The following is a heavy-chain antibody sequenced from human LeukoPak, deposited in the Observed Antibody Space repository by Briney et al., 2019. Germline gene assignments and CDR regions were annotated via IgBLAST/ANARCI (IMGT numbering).Heavy chain of an antibody. CDR1: GYTFTDYY. CDR2: VDPEDGET. D-gene: IGHD3-9*01. V-gene: IGHV1-69-2*01. CDR3: ATDFGILTGYIASFDY. Sequence: ASVKVSCKXSGYTFTDYYMHWVQQAPGKGLEWMGLVDPEDGETIYAEKFQGRVTITADTSTDTAYMELSSLRSEDTAVYYCATDFGILTGYIASFDYWGQGTLVTVSS. J-gene: IGHJ4*02.